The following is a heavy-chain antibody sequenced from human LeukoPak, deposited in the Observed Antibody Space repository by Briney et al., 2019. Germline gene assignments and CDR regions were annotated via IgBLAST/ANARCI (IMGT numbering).Heavy chain of an antibody. V-gene: IGHV3-21*01. CDR2: ISSSSSYM. CDR1: GFTFSTYR. J-gene: IGHJ4*02. D-gene: IGHD2-21*01. CDR3: ARFAYCGGDCYYFDY. Sequence: GGSLRLSCAASGFTFSTYRMNWVRQAPGKGLEWVSSISSSSSYMYYADSLKGRFTISRDNAKNSLYLQMDSLRAEDTAVYYCARFAYCGGDCYYFDYWGQGTLVTVSS.